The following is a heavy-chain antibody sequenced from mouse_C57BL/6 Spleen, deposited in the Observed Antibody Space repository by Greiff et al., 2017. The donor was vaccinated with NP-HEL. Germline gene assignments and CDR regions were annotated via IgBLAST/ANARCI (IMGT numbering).Heavy chain of an antibody. CDR3: AKDGFYAMDY. Sequence: EVKLMESGGGLVQPGGSLKLSCEASGFTFSDYGMAWVRQAPRQGLEWVAFISHLAYSIYYADTVTGRFTFSRENAKNTLYLELSSLRSEDTAMYYGAKDGFYAMDYWGQGTSVTVSS. CDR2: ISHLAYSI. CDR1: GFTFSDYG. J-gene: IGHJ4*01. V-gene: IGHV5-15*01. D-gene: IGHD2-3*01.